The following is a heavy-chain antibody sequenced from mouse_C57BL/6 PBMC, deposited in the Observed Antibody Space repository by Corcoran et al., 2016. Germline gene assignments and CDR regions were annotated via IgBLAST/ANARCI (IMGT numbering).Heavy chain of an antibody. Sequence: EVQLQQSVAELVRPGASVKLSCTASGFNMKKTYMHWVKQMPEQGLEWIGRIEPANGNTKYAPKFQGKATITADTSSNTAYLPLSSLTSEDTAIYYCAPYYYGSTQYYFDYLGQGTTLTVSS. J-gene: IGHJ2*01. CDR1: GFNMKKTY. CDR2: IEPANGNT. V-gene: IGHV14-3*01. CDR3: APYYYGSTQYYFDY. D-gene: IGHD1-1*01.